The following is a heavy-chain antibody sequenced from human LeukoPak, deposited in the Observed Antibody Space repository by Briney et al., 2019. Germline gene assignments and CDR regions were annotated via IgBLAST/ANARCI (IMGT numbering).Heavy chain of an antibody. CDR3: ARDFGTIAVAGIMDY. D-gene: IGHD6-19*01. J-gene: IGHJ4*02. Sequence: GGSLRLPCAASGLTFSSYWMSWVRQAPGKGLEWVANIKQDGSEKYYVDSVKGRFTISRDNAKNSLYLQMNSLRAEDTAVYYCARDFGTIAVAGIMDYWGQGTLVTVSS. CDR1: GLTFSSYW. V-gene: IGHV3-7*01. CDR2: IKQDGSEK.